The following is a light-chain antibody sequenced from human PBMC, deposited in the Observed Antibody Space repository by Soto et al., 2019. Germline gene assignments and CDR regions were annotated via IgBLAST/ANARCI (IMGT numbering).Light chain of an antibody. CDR2: DAS. CDR1: QTVSSSY. Sequence: EIVLTQSPATLSLSPGERATLSCGASQTVSSSYVAWYQQKPGLAPRLLIYDASSRATGIPDRFSGSGSVTDFILTIGRLEPEDFAVYYCQQYDNSAPLSFGGGTKVEIK. CDR3: QQYDNSAPLS. V-gene: IGKV3D-20*01. J-gene: IGKJ4*01.